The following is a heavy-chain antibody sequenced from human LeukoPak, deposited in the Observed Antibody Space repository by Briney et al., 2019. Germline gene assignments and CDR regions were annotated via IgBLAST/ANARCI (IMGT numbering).Heavy chain of an antibody. CDR1: RFSFSSYW. CDR2: IRPDGSEQ. CDR3: ASTDHYCSSGTCP. D-gene: IGHD2-15*01. J-gene: IGHJ5*02. V-gene: IGHV3-7*01. Sequence: GGSLRLSCAASRFSFSSYWMSWVRQAPGKGLEWVANIRPDGSEQYYMDSVKGRFTISRDNVRNSLYLQMNSLRAQDTAVYYCASTDHYCSSGTCPWGQGTRVTVSS.